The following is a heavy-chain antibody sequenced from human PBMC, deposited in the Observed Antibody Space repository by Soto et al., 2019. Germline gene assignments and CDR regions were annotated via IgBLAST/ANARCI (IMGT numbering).Heavy chain of an antibody. D-gene: IGHD2-15*01. V-gene: IGHV2-5*02. J-gene: IGHJ6*03. CDR1: GFSLRTSGVG. CDR3: AHSDCSGGSCYGYYYMDV. Sequence: SGPTLVHPTQTLTLTCTFSGFSLRTSGVGVGWIRQPPGKALEWLALIYWDDDKRYSPSLKSRLTITKDTSKNQVVLTMTNMDPVDTATYYCAHSDCSGGSCYGYYYMDVWGKGTTVTVSS. CDR2: IYWDDDK.